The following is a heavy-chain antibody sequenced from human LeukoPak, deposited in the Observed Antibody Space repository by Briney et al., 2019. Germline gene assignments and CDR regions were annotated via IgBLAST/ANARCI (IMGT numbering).Heavy chain of an antibody. Sequence: GGSLRLSCAASGFAFSSYWMHWVRQAPGKGLVWVSRIKSDGSSTDYADSVKGRFTISRDNAKNSLYLQMNSLRAEDMALYYCAKDKYSGYDSPAFDIWGQGTMVTVSS. CDR2: IKSDGSST. J-gene: IGHJ3*02. CDR1: GFAFSSYW. CDR3: AKDKYSGYDSPAFDI. V-gene: IGHV3-74*01. D-gene: IGHD5-12*01.